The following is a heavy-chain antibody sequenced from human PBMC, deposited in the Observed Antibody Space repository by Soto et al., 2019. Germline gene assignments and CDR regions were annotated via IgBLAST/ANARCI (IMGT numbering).Heavy chain of an antibody. J-gene: IGHJ5*01. CDR1: GGSISSGGYY. CDR3: ARGRYSSSSNWFDS. CDR2: IYYSGST. D-gene: IGHD6-6*01. V-gene: IGHV4-31*03. Sequence: QVQLQESGPGLVKPSQTLSLTCTVSGGSISSGGYYWSWIRHHPGKGLEWIGYIYYSGSTYYNPSLKSRVTISVDTSKNQFSLKLRSVTAADTAVYYCARGRYSSSSNWFDSWGQGTLVTVSS.